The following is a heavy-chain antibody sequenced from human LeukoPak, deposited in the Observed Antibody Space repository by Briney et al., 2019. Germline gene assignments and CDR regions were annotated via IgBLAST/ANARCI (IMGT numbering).Heavy chain of an antibody. D-gene: IGHD3-9*01. V-gene: IGHV4-59*11. J-gene: IGHJ4*02. CDR2: IYYSGST. CDR3: ARGGVDWTFDY. CDR1: GGSISSHY. Sequence: SETLSLTCTVSGGSISSHYWSWIRQPPGKGLEWIGYIYYSGSTNYNPSLKSRVTISVDTSKNQFSLNLSSVTAADTAVYYCARGGVDWTFDYWGQGTLVTVSS.